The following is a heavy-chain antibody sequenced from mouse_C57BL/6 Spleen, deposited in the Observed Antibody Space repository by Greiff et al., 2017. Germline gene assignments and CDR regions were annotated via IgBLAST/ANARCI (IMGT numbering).Heavy chain of an antibody. CDR1: GFTFSSYA. D-gene: IGHD2-3*01. CDR3: ARDRWLLNAMDY. Sequence: VQLKESGGGLVKPGGSLKLSCAASGFTFSSYAMSWVRQTPEKRLEWVATISDGGSYTYYPDNVKGRFTISRDNAKNNLYLQMSHLKSEDTSMYYCARDRWLLNAMDYWGQGTSVTVSS. CDR2: ISDGGSYT. V-gene: IGHV5-4*01. J-gene: IGHJ4*01.